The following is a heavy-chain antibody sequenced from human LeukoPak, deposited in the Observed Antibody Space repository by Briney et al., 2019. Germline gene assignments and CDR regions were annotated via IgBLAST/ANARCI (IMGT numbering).Heavy chain of an antibody. CDR3: AKDLAPLYYYDSSGVDY. CDR2: MNPNSGNT. D-gene: IGHD3-22*01. Sequence: ASVKVSCKASGYTFTSYDINWVRQATGQGLEWMGWMNPNSGNTGYAQKFQGRVTMTRNTSISTAYMELNSLRAEDTAVYYCAKDLAPLYYYDSSGVDYWGQGTLVTVSS. J-gene: IGHJ4*02. V-gene: IGHV1-8*01. CDR1: GYTFTSYD.